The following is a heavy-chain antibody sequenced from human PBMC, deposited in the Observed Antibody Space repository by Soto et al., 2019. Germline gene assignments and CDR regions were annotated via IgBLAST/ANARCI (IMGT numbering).Heavy chain of an antibody. V-gene: IGHV4-59*12. J-gene: IGHJ4*02. Sequence: SEILSLPYTVSGGPISNYFWRWIRQPPGKGLEWVGFIYYNGSTQYNPSLKSRVTMSVDTSKNQFSLQLSSVTAADTAVYYCARINHLLYRYGYDYWGQGTLVTVYS. D-gene: IGHD5-18*01. CDR3: ARINHLLYRYGYDY. CDR1: GGPISNYF. CDR2: IYYNGST.